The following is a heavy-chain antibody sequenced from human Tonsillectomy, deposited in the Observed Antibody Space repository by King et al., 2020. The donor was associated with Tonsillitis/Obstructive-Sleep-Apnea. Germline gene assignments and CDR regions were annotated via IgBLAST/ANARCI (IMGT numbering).Heavy chain of an antibody. V-gene: IGHV3-30*04. D-gene: IGHD2-2*01. J-gene: IGHJ4*02. CDR3: ASYRWDIVVVPAAPFDY. CDR2: ISYGGGNK. Sequence: VQLVESGGGVVQPGRSLRLSCAASGFTFRSYSMHWVRQAPGKGLEWVAVISYGGGNKYYADSVKGRFTISRDNSKDTLYLQMNNLRAEDTAVYYCASYRWDIVVVPAAPFDYWGQGTLVTVSS. CDR1: GFTFRSYS.